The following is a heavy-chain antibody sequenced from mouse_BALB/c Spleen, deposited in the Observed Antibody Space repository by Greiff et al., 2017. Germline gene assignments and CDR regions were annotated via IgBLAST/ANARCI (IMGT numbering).Heavy chain of an antibody. CDR2: IYPSDSYT. Sequence: VQPQQPGAELVRPGASVKLSRKASGYTFTSYWINWVKQRPGQGLEWIGNIYPSDSYTNYNQKFKDKATLTVDKSSSTAYMQLSSPTSEDSAVYYCTRWNYDAMDYWGQGTSVTVSS. CDR1: GYTFTSYW. V-gene: IGHV1-69*02. CDR3: TRWNYDAMDY. J-gene: IGHJ4*01.